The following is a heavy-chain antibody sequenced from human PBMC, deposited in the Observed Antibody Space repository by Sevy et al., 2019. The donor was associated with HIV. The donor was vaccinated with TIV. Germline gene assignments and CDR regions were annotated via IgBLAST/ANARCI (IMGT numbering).Heavy chain of an antibody. Sequence: SETLSLTCTVSGGSISSYYWSWIRQPPGKGLEWIGYIYYSGSTNYNPSLKSRVTISVDTSKNQFSLKLSSVTAADTAGYYCASSGYSSGWYYFDYWGQGTLVTVSS. V-gene: IGHV4-59*01. CDR2: IYYSGST. CDR1: GGSISSYY. J-gene: IGHJ4*02. D-gene: IGHD6-19*01. CDR3: ASSGYSSGWYYFDY.